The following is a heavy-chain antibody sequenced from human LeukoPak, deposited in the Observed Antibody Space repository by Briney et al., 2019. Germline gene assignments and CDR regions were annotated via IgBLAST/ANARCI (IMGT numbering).Heavy chain of an antibody. CDR3: ARCYYDSSGYYFFDY. CDR1: GGSISSGGYS. V-gene: IGHV4-31*03. J-gene: IGHJ4*02. D-gene: IGHD3-22*01. CDR2: IYHSGNT. Sequence: SETLSLTCTVSGGSISSGGYSLSWIRQHPGKGLEWIGFIYHSGNTYYNPSLTSRVTISVDTSKNQFSLHLNSVTAADTAVYYCARCYYDSSGYYFFDYWGQGTLVTISS.